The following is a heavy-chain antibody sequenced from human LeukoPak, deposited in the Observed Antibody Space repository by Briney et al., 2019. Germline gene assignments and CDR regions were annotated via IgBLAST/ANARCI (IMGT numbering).Heavy chain of an antibody. CDR1: GYTFTSYG. D-gene: IGHD3-10*01. CDR3: ARASLGDYFDY. J-gene: IGHJ4*02. V-gene: IGHV1-69*13. Sequence: SVKVSCKASGYTFTSYGISWVRQAPGQGLEWMGGIIPIFGTANYAQKFQGRVTITADESTSTAYMELSSLRSEDTAMYYCARASLGDYFDYWGQGTLVTVSS. CDR2: IIPIFGTA.